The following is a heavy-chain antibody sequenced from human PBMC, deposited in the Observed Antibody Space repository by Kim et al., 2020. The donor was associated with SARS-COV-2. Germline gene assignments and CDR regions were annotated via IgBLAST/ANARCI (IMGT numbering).Heavy chain of an antibody. D-gene: IGHD3-9*01. J-gene: IGHJ6*02. CDR3: ARDRVYYDILTGYGMDV. V-gene: IGHV3-33*01. CDR1: GFTFSSYG. Sequence: GGSLRLSCAASGFTFSSYGMHWVRQAPGKGLEWVAVIWYDGSNKYYADSVKGRFTISRDNSKNTLYLQMNSLRAEDTAVYYCARDRVYYDILTGYGMDVWGQGTTVTVSS. CDR2: IWYDGSNK.